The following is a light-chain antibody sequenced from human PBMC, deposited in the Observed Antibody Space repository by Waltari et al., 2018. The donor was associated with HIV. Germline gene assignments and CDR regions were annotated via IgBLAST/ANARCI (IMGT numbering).Light chain of an antibody. J-gene: IGKJ4*01. CDR3: QQLNSFPLT. CDR1: QGVSSS. Sequence: DIQLTQSPSFLSASVGDRVTITCRASQGVSSSLACYQQKPGKAPKLLIYDASTLQSGVPSMFSGSGSGTEFTLTISSLQPEDFATYYCQQLNSFPLTFGGGTKVEIK. V-gene: IGKV1-9*01. CDR2: DAS.